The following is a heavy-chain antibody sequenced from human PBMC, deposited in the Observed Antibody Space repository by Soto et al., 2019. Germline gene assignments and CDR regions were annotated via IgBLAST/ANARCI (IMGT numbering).Heavy chain of an antibody. D-gene: IGHD6-13*01. J-gene: IGHJ5*02. CDR3: ARHSIALRKNNWFDP. CDR2: IFYLGSS. V-gene: IGHV4-39*01. Sequence: KTSETLSLTCTVSGDSIISSDFYWGWVRQPPGKGLEWIGSIFYLGSSYYNPSLKSRVTMSVDTSKNQFSLRLRSVTAADTALYFCARHSIALRKNNWFDPWGQGIMVTVS. CDR1: GDSIISSDFY.